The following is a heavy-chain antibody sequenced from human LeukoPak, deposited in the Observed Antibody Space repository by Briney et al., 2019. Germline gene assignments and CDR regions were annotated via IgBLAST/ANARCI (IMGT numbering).Heavy chain of an antibody. CDR2: IYYSGST. Sequence: ASETLSLACTVSGGSISNYFWSWIRQAPGKGLEWIGYIYYSGSTNYNPSLKSRVTISLDTSKNQFSLKLSSVTAADTAVYYCARDRRIDRNYYGSDSWGQGTLVTVSS. CDR1: GGSISNYF. J-gene: IGHJ4*02. CDR3: ARDRRIDRNYYGSDS. V-gene: IGHV4-59*01. D-gene: IGHD1-26*01.